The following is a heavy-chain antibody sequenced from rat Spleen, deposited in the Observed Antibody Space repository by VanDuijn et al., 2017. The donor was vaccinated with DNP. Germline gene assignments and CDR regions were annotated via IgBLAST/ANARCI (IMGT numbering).Heavy chain of an antibody. CDR3: ARQHMPRGAMDA. J-gene: IGHJ4*01. Sequence: EVQLVESGGGLVQPGRSLKLSCAASGFTFSDYYMAWVRQAPKKGLEWVASISYEGSSTYYGDSVKGRFTISRDNAKSTLYLQMNSLRSEDTATYYCARQHMPRGAMDAWGQGTSVTVSS. D-gene: IGHD2-3*01. CDR1: GFTFSDYY. CDR2: ISYEGSST. V-gene: IGHV5-22*01.